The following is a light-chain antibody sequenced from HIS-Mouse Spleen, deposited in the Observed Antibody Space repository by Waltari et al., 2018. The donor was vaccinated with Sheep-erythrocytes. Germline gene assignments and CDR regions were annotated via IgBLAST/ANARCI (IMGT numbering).Light chain of an antibody. J-gene: IGKJ2*01. CDR1: QSVSSY. Sequence: EIVLTQSPATLSLSPGERVTLSCRASQSVSSYLAWYQQKPGQAPRLLIYDASNRATGIPARFSGSGSGTDFTLTISSLEPEDVAVYYCQQRSNWYTFGQGTKLEIK. V-gene: IGKV3-11*01. CDR3: QQRSNWYT. CDR2: DAS.